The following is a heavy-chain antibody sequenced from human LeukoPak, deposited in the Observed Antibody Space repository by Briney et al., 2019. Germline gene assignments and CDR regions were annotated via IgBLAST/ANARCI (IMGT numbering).Heavy chain of an antibody. V-gene: IGHV4-39*07. J-gene: IGHJ1*01. Sequence: SETLSLTCTVSGGSISSSSYYWGWIRQPPGKGLEWIGSIYYSGSTYYNPSLKSRVTISVDTSKNQFSLKLSSVTAADTAVYYCPRTVGIAAAAVRFQHWGQGTLVTVSS. D-gene: IGHD6-13*01. CDR3: PRTVGIAAAAVRFQH. CDR1: GGSISSSSYY. CDR2: IYYSGST.